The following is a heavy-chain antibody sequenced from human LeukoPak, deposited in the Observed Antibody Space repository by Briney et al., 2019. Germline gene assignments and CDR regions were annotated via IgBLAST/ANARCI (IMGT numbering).Heavy chain of an antibody. CDR1: GYTFTSYG. Sequence: ASVKVSCKASGYTFTSYGIIWVRQAPGQGLEWMGWISAYNGNTNYAQKLQGRVTMTTDTSTRTAYMELRSLRSDDTAVYYCARDGSYWAYYYGMDVWGQGTTVTVSS. CDR3: ARDGSYWAYYYGMDV. CDR2: ISAYNGNT. D-gene: IGHD1-26*01. J-gene: IGHJ6*02. V-gene: IGHV1-18*01.